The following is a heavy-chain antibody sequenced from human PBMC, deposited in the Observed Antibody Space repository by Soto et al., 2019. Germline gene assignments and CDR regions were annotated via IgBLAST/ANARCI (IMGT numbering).Heavy chain of an antibody. CDR2: INAGNGNT. CDR3: ARVDYDFWSGYYTSPAQADYGMDV. Sequence: ASVKVSCKASGYTFTSYAMHWVRQAPGQRLEWMGWINAGNGNTKYSQKSQGRVTITRDTSASTAYMELSSLRSEDTAVYYCARVDYDFWSGYYTSPAQADYGMDVWGQGTTVTVSS. D-gene: IGHD3-3*01. V-gene: IGHV1-3*01. J-gene: IGHJ6*02. CDR1: GYTFTSYA.